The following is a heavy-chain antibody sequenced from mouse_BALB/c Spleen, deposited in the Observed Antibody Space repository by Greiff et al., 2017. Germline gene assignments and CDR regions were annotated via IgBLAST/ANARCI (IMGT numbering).Heavy chain of an antibody. CDR1: GFTFSNYW. D-gene: IGHD2-1*01. CDR3: TRRGNYVYYYAMDY. J-gene: IGHJ4*01. CDR2: IRLKSNNYAT. Sequence: EVKLVESGGGLVQPGGSMKLSCVASGFTFSNYWMNWVRQSPEKGLEWVAEIRLKSNNYATHYAESVKGRFTISRDDSKSSVYLQMNNLRAEDTGIYYCTRRGNYVYYYAMDYWGQGTSVTVSS. V-gene: IGHV6-6*02.